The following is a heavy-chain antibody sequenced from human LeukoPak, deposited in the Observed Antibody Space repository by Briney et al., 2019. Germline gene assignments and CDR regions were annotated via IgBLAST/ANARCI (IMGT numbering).Heavy chain of an antibody. CDR3: ARDLNYYDSSGYLGAFDI. Sequence: AASVKVSCKASGYTFIDYYIHWVRQAPGQGLEWMGWINPNSGGTNYAQKFQGRVTMTRDTSISTAYMELSRLRSDDTAVYYCARDLNYYDSSGYLGAFDIWGQGTVVTVSS. D-gene: IGHD3-22*01. CDR2: INPNSGGT. V-gene: IGHV1-2*02. J-gene: IGHJ3*02. CDR1: GYTFIDYY.